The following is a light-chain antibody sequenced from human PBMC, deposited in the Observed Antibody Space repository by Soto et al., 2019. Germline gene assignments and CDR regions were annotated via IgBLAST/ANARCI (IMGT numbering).Light chain of an antibody. J-gene: IGKJ3*01. Sequence: IQMTQSPSTLSASVGDTVTITCRASQTISVSLAWYRQKPGKAPKLLIYAASTLQSGVPSRFSGSGSGTNFTLTISSLQPEDFATYYCQQVNSYPPLTFGPGTKVDIK. CDR2: AAS. V-gene: IGKV1-5*01. CDR1: QTISVS. CDR3: QQVNSYPPLT.